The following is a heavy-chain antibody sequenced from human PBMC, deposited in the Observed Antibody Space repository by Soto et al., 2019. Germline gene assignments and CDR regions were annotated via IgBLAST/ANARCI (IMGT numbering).Heavy chain of an antibody. Sequence: SGRVDCKASGFPVTNYAITWVRQAPGEGLEWLGWISAYNGNTNNAQKLQGRVTMTTDTSTSTAYMELRSLTSDDTAVYYCAGELTTMTLFDQWGQGTLVTVSS. CDR2: ISAYNGNT. V-gene: IGHV1-18*04. D-gene: IGHD4-17*01. CDR1: GFPVTNYA. J-gene: IGHJ4*02. CDR3: AGELTTMTLFDQ.